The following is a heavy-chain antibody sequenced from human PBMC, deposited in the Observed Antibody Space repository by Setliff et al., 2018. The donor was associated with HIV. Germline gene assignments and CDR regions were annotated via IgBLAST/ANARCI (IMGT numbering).Heavy chain of an antibody. D-gene: IGHD6-19*01. Sequence: SVKVSCKPSGFSFSNNAVQWVRQARGQRPEWIGWIVVGSGLKNYAQTFQERVTITRDMSTSTAYMELNSLTSEDTAVYYCAADIGDLRGWLHWGQGTLVTVS. V-gene: IGHV1-58*01. CDR1: GFSFSNNA. CDR2: IVVGSGLK. CDR3: AADIGDLRGWLH. J-gene: IGHJ4*02.